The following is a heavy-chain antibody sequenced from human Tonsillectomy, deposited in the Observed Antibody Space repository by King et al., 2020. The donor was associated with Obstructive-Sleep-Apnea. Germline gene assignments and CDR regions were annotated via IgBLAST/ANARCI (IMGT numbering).Heavy chain of an antibody. CDR1: GGSISSYY. V-gene: IGHV4-59*01. J-gene: IGHJ6*02. D-gene: IGHD3-9*01. Sequence: VQLQESGPGLVRPSETLSLTCTVSGGSISSYYWSWLRQPPGKGLEWIGYIHYSGSTNHNPSLKSRVTISVDTSKNQFSLKLTSVTAADTAVYYCARDPFSPYDILTGAYAMDVWGQGTTVTVSS. CDR2: IHYSGST. CDR3: ARDPFSPYDILTGAYAMDV.